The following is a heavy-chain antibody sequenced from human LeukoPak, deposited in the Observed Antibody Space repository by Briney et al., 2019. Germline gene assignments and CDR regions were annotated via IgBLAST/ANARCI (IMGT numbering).Heavy chain of an antibody. CDR2: IYTSGST. Sequence: SETLSLTCTVSGDSISSYYWSWIRQPAGKGLEWIGRIYTSGSTNYNPSLKSRVTMSVDTSKNQFSLKLSSVTAADTAVYYCAREGSSSGWYGHYYGMDVWGQGTTVTVSS. CDR3: AREGSSSGWYGHYYGMDV. CDR1: GDSISSYY. J-gene: IGHJ6*02. D-gene: IGHD6-19*01. V-gene: IGHV4-4*07.